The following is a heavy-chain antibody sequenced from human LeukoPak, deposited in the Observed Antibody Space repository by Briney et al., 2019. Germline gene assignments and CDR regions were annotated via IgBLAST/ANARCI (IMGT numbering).Heavy chain of an antibody. Sequence: PGGSLRLSCAASGFTVSSSYISWVRQAPGKGLEWVSVIYSGGTTYYADSVKGRFTISRDNSKNTLYLQMNSLRAEDTAVYYCARGHTVVQREDTLDYWGQGTLVTVSS. V-gene: IGHV3-53*01. D-gene: IGHD4-23*01. CDR1: GFTVSSSY. CDR3: ARGHTVVQREDTLDY. CDR2: IYSGGTT. J-gene: IGHJ4*02.